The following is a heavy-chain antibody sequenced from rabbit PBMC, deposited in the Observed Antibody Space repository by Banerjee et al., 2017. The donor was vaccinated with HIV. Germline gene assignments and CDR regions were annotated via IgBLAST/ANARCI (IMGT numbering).Heavy chain of an antibody. V-gene: IGHV1S47*01. CDR1: GFDFSGNA. J-gene: IGHJ4*01. CDR2: IDNGDGST. CDR3: ARDGGASVYTQYYFDL. D-gene: IGHD2-1*01. Sequence: QEQLVEYGGDLVQPEGSLTLTCKVSGFDFSGNAMCWVRQAPGKRPEWIACIDNGDGSTYYANWVNGRFTISRSTSLNTVTLQMTSLTAADTATYFCARDGGASVYTQYYFDLWGPGTLVTVS.